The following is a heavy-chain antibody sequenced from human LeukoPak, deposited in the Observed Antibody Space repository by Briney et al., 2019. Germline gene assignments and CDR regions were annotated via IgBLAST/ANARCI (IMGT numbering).Heavy chain of an antibody. CDR2: ISSSGSTI. CDR1: GFTFSSYE. V-gene: IGHV3-48*03. J-gene: IGHJ4*02. D-gene: IGHD6-19*01. Sequence: GGSLRLSCAASGFTFSSYEMSWVRQAPGKGLEWVSYISSSGSTIYYADSVKGRFTISRDNAENSLYLQMNSLRAEDTAVYYCARQTVAGTSFDYWGQGTLVTVSS. CDR3: ARQTVAGTSFDY.